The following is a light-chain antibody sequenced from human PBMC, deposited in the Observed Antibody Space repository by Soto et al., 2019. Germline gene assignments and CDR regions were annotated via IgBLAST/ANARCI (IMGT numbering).Light chain of an antibody. CDR2: DAS. J-gene: IGKJ2*01. CDR3: QQYERPPFA. CDR1: QRVSNSY. Sequence: EIVLTQSPGTLSLSPGDRATLSCRASQRVSNSYLAWYQQKPGRAPRLLIYDASTRAAGVPDRVTGGGSGTDFTLTINALEPEDFALYFCQQYERPPFAFGQGTRLEI. V-gene: IGKV3-20*01.